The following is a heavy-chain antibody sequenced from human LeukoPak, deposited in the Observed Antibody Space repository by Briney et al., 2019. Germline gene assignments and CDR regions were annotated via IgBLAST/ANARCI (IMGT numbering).Heavy chain of an antibody. Sequence: GGSLRLSCAASGFTVSSNYMSWVRQAPGKGLEWVSVIYSGGSTYYADSVKGRFTISRDNSKNTLYLQMNSLRAEDTAVYYCARDRIPGYSNSVYYYGMDVWGQGTTVTVSS. D-gene: IGHD6-13*01. V-gene: IGHV3-66*02. CDR2: IYSGGST. CDR1: GFTVSSNY. CDR3: ARDRIPGYSNSVYYYGMDV. J-gene: IGHJ6*02.